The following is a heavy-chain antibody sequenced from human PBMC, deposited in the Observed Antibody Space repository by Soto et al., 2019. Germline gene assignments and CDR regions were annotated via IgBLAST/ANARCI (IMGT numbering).Heavy chain of an antibody. CDR3: ARVGVTRAKDFSSGYYNCFDT. V-gene: IGHV1-46*01. J-gene: IGHJ5*02. CDR2: IDPNDDYT. CDR1: GYTFINYY. Sequence: QVQLVQSGAEVKKPGASVKVSCKASGYTFINYYVHWVRQAPGQGLEWVGIIDPNDDYTFYAEKFQGRVTMTSDASTSTLFMEVTRLTSADTAIYFCARVGVTRAKDFSSGYYNCFDTWGQGTLVTVSS. D-gene: IGHD3-3*01.